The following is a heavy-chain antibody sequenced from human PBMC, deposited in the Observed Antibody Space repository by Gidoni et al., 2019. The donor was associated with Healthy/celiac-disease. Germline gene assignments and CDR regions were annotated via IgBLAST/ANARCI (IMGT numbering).Heavy chain of an antibody. Sequence: EVQLVESGGGLVQTGRSLRLSCAASGFTFDDYAMHLVRQAPGKGLEWVSGISWNSGSIGYADSVKGRFTNSRDNAKNSLYLQMNSLRAEDTALYYCAKDQYYDILTGYYDYWGQGTLVTVSS. V-gene: IGHV3-9*01. CDR3: AKDQYYDILTGYYDY. J-gene: IGHJ4*02. CDR1: GFTFDDYA. CDR2: ISWNSGSI. D-gene: IGHD3-9*01.